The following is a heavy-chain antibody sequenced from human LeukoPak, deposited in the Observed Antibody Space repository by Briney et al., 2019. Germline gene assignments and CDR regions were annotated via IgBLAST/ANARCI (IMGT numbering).Heavy chain of an antibody. J-gene: IGHJ3*02. V-gene: IGHV4-61*02. Sequence: SETLSLTCTVSGDSISSGDYYWSWIRQPAGKGLEWIGRISSSGSTNYNPSLKSRVTISVDTSKNQFSLKLSSVTAADTAVYYCAREYCSGGSCYYAFDIWGQGTMVTVSS. CDR3: AREYCSGGSCYYAFDI. CDR2: ISSSGST. D-gene: IGHD2-15*01. CDR1: GDSISSGDYY.